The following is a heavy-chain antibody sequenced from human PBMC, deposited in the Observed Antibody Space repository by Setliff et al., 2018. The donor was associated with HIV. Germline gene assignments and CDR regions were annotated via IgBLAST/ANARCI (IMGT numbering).Heavy chain of an antibody. D-gene: IGHD3-3*01. V-gene: IGHV4-34*01. Sequence: PSETLSLTCAVYGGSFSGYYWSWIRQPPGKGLEWIGEINHSGSTNYNPSLKSRVTISVDTSKNQFSLKLSSVTAADTAVYYCARDGFWSGYIDYWSQGTLVTVSS. CDR1: GGSFSGYY. CDR2: INHSGST. CDR3: ARDGFWSGYIDY. J-gene: IGHJ4*02.